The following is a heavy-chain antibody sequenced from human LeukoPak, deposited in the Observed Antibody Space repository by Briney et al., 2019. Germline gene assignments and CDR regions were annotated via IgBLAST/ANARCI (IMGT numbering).Heavy chain of an antibody. J-gene: IGHJ3*02. CDR2: IGTAGDT. V-gene: IGHV3-13*01. D-gene: IGHD4-17*01. CDR3: ARALMTTVTNDGFDI. CDR1: GFTFSSYD. Sequence: PGGSLRLSCAASGFTFSSYDMHWVRQATGKGLEWVSAIGTAGDTYYPGSVKGRFTISRENAKNSLYLQMNSLRAEDTAVYYCARALMTTVTNDGFDIWGQGTMVTVSS.